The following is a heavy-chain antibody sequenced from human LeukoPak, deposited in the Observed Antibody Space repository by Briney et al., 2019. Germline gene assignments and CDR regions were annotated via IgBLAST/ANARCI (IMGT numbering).Heavy chain of an antibody. Sequence: PSETLSLTCTASGGSISSYYWSWIRQPPGKGLEWIGYIYYSGSTNYNPSLKSRVTISVDTSKNQFSLKLSSVTAADTAVYYCARQSPFDYYGSGSPFDYWGQGTLVTVSS. V-gene: IGHV4-59*08. CDR3: ARQSPFDYYGSGSPFDY. D-gene: IGHD3-10*01. J-gene: IGHJ4*02. CDR2: IYYSGST. CDR1: GGSISSYY.